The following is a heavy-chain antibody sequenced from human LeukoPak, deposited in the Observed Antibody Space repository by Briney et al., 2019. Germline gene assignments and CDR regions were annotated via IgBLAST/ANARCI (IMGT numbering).Heavy chain of an antibody. Sequence: ASVKVSCKASGYTFTNYYMYWVRQAPGQGLEWMGLINPSGGSTNYAQKLQGRVTMTTDTSTSTDYMELRSLRSDDTAVYYFARDLPTYYYDSSGAGDYWGQGTLVTVSS. D-gene: IGHD3-22*01. CDR2: INPSGGST. J-gene: IGHJ4*02. CDR3: ARDLPTYYYDSSGAGDY. V-gene: IGHV1-46*01. CDR1: GYTFTNYY.